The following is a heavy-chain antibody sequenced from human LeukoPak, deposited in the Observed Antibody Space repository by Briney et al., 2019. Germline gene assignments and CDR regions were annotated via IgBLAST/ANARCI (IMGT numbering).Heavy chain of an antibody. CDR2: INPNSGGT. V-gene: IGHV1-2*02. J-gene: IGHJ6*02. CDR3: ARWAPTGTSQYYYYGVDV. D-gene: IGHD1-1*01. Sequence: ASVKVSCKASGYTFTGYYMHWVRQAPGQGLEWMGWINPNSGGTNYAQKFQGRVTMTRDTSISTAYMELSRLRSDDTAVYYCARWAPTGTSQYYYYGVDVWGQGTTVTVSS. CDR1: GYTFTGYY.